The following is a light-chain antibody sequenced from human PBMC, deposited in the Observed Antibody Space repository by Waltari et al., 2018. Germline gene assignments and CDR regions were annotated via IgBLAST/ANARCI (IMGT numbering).Light chain of an antibody. CDR1: TGAVTSGHF. J-gene: IGLJ3*02. CDR3: LLSYSGARWV. CDR2: DTS. V-gene: IGLV7-46*01. Sequence: QAVVTQEPSVTVSPGGTVTLPCGSSTGAVTSGHFPYWFQQKPGQAPRTLIYDTSNKHSWTPARFSGSLLGGKAALTLSGAQPEDEAEYYCLLSYSGARWVFGGGTKLTVL.